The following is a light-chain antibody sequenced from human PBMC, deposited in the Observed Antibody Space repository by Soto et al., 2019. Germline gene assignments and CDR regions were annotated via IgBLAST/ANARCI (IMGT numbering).Light chain of an antibody. CDR2: DVS. V-gene: IGLV2-11*01. CDR1: SSDVGGYDY. CDR3: CSYAGSYTLYV. J-gene: IGLJ1*01. Sequence: QSALTQPRSVSGSPGQSVTISCTGTSSDVGGYDYVSWYQKHPGKAPNLVIYDVSERPSGVPDRISGSKSGNTASLTISGLQAEDEADYYCCSYAGSYTLYVFGTGTKSPS.